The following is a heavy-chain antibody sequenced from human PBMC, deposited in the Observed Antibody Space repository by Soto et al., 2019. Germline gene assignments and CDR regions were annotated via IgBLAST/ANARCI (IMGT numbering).Heavy chain of an antibody. D-gene: IGHD4-4*01. CDR2: ISGSGGST. CDR3: AXDRNSQRKXTWFDP. V-gene: IGHV3-23*01. Sequence: GGSLRLSCAASGFTFSSYAMSWVRQAPGKGLEWVSAISGSGGSTYYADSVKGRFTISRDNSKNTLYLQMNSLRAEDTAVYYCAXDRNSQRKXTWFDPWGQGTLVTVSS. CDR1: GFTFSSYA. J-gene: IGHJ5*02.